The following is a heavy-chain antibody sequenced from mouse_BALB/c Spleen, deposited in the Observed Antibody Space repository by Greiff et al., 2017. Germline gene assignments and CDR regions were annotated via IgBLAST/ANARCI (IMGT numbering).Heavy chain of an antibody. CDR3: AREGNYGSAWFAY. D-gene: IGHD1-2*01. CDR2: ISDGGSYT. Sequence: EVNVVESGGGLVKPGGSLKLSCAASGFTFSDYYMYWVRQTPEKRLEWVATISDGGSYTYYPDSVKGRFTISRDNAKNNLYLQMSSLKSEDTAMYYCAREGNYGSAWFAYWGQGTLVTVSA. J-gene: IGHJ3*01. V-gene: IGHV5-4*02. CDR1: GFTFSDYY.